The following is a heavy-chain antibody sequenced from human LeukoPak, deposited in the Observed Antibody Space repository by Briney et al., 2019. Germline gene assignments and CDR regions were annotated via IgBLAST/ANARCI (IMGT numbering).Heavy chain of an antibody. D-gene: IGHD1-7*01. Sequence: GGSLRLSCAASGFSLSAYWMTWVRQAPGKGLEWVSGISWNSGSIGYADSVKGRFTISRDNAKNSLYLQMNSLRAEDTALYYCAKSRSAGWNSIDYWGQGTLVTVSS. CDR2: ISWNSGSI. CDR1: GFSLSAYW. V-gene: IGHV3-9*01. J-gene: IGHJ4*02. CDR3: AKSRSAGWNSIDY.